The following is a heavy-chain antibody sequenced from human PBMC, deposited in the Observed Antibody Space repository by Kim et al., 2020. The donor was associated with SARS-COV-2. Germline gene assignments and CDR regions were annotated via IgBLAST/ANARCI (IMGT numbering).Heavy chain of an antibody. Sequence: SPSFQGKVTISADKSISTAYLQWSSLKASDTAMYYCARRGSYFYYYGMDVWGQGTTVTVSS. V-gene: IGHV5-51*01. CDR3: ARRGSYFYYYGMDV. D-gene: IGHD1-26*01. J-gene: IGHJ6*02.